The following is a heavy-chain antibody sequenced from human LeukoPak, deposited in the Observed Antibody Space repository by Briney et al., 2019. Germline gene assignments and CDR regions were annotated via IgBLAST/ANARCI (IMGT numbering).Heavy chain of an antibody. CDR3: AKGGRAPVATQYFEY. J-gene: IGHJ4*02. CDR2: ISGSGIST. CDR1: GFTFSDYA. D-gene: IGHD5-12*01. Sequence: GGSLRLSCAASGFTFSDYAMNWVRQAPGKGLQWVSSISGSGISTSYADSVKARFTVSRDNSKNTLYLQMNSLRAEDTAVYFCAKGGRAPVATQYFEYWGEGALVTVS. V-gene: IGHV3-23*01.